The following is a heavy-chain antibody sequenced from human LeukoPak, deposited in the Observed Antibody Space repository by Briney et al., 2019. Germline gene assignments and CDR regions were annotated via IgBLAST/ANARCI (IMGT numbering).Heavy chain of an antibody. J-gene: IGHJ5*02. CDR2: INPNSGGT. V-gene: IGHV1-2*02. Sequence: VASVKVSCKASGYTFTGYYMHWARQAPGQGLEWMGWINPNSGGTNYAQKFQGRVTMTRDTSISTAYMELSRLRSDDTAVYYCARGPYSSSSGWFDPWGQGTLVTVSS. D-gene: IGHD6-6*01. CDR3: ARGPYSSSSGWFDP. CDR1: GYTFTGYY.